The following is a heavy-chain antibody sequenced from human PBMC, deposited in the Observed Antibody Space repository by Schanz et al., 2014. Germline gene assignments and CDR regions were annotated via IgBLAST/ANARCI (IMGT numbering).Heavy chain of an antibody. D-gene: IGHD3-10*01. J-gene: IGHJ3*02. Sequence: QVQLVQSGSEVRKPGASVKVSCKASGYIFGSHGMTWVRQAPGQGPELMGWINAHTGNTQYAQKFQGRVNMTRDTVTTTVHLELTRLRTDDTAIYYCARGHIATYHYNSPGAFDIWGQGTRVTVSS. CDR2: INAHTGNT. V-gene: IGHV1-18*01. CDR1: GYIFGSHG. CDR3: ARGHIATYHYNSPGAFDI.